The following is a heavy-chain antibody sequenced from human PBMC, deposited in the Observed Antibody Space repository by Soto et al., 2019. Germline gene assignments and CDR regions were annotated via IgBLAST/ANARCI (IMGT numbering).Heavy chain of an antibody. J-gene: IGHJ6*02. V-gene: IGHV1-18*01. CDR2: ISAYNGNT. Sequence: GGPGKVSFKASGFTLSRFGFSWGGQGPGQRLEWMGWISAYNGNTNYAQKLQGRVTMTTDTSTSTAYMELRSLRSDDTAVYYCAEHSSSSGGYYYYGMDVWGQGTTVTVSS. CDR1: GFTLSRFG. CDR3: AEHSSSSGGYYYYGMDV. D-gene: IGHD6-6*01.